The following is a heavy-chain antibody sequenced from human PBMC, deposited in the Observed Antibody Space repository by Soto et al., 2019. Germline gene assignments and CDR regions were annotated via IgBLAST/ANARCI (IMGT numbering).Heavy chain of an antibody. D-gene: IGHD3-22*01. J-gene: IGHJ3*02. CDR3: ARDSYYYDKGAFDI. Sequence: GGSLRLSCAASGFTFSSYAMHWVRQAPGKGLEWVAVISYDGSNKYYADSVKGRFTISRDYSKNTLYLQMNSLRAEDTAVYYCARDSYYYDKGAFDIWGQGTMVTVS. V-gene: IGHV3-30-3*01. CDR2: ISYDGSNK. CDR1: GFTFSSYA.